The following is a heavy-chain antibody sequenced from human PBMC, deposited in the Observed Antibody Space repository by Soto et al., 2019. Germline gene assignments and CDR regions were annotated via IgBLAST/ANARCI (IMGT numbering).Heavy chain of an antibody. J-gene: IGHJ6*02. CDR2: IYYSGST. V-gene: IGHV4-31*11. CDR3: ARDRSYDFWSGFLGMDV. D-gene: IGHD3-3*01. CDR1: GGSISSGGYS. Sequence: SETLSLTCAVSGGSISSGGYSWSWIRQPPGKGLEWIVYIYYSGSTYYNPSLKSRVTISVDTSKNQFSLKLSSVTAADTAVYYCARDRSYDFWSGFLGMDVWGQGTTVTVSS.